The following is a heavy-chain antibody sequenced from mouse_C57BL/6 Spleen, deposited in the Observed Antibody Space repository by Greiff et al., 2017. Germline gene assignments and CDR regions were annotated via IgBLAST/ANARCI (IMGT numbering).Heavy chain of an antibody. CDR1: GYTFTSYW. Sequence: VKLQQSGTELVKPGASVKMSCKASGYTFTSYWMHWVKQRPGQGLEWIGNINPGNGGTNYNEKFKSKATLTVDKSSSAAYMQLSSLADEDATVYYCARNLYYFDYWGQGTTLTVAS. V-gene: IGHV1-53*01. CDR3: ARNLYYFDY. CDR2: INPGNGGT. J-gene: IGHJ2*01.